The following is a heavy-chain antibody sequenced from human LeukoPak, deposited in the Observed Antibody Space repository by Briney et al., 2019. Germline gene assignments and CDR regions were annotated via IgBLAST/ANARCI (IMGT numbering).Heavy chain of an antibody. CDR3: ARVAPMVKPAAGTYTPSPQGWDFINADS. CDR2: VYYNGST. Sequence: SETLCLTCTVSCGHISSTPYQWGWIRQPPGKGLEWIGTVYYNGSTYYNPSLKSRVTISVDTSKIQSPLRVSSVTAADTTVYHCARVAPMVKPAAGTYTPSPQGWDFINADSWGQGTLVSVFS. J-gene: IGHJ4*02. CDR1: CGHISSTPYQ. D-gene: IGHD6-13*01. V-gene: IGHV4-39*02.